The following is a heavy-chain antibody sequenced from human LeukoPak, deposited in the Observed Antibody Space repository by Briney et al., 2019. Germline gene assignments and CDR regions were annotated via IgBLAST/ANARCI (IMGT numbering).Heavy chain of an antibody. CDR1: GGSISSGSYY. V-gene: IGHV4-61*02. CDR2: IYTSGST. Sequence: SQTLSLTCTVSGGSISSGSYYWSWIRQPAGKGLEWIGRIYTSGSTNYNPSLKSRVTISVDTSKNQFSLKLSSVTAADTAVYYCASGSPFDPWGQGTLVTVFS. J-gene: IGHJ5*02. CDR3: ASGSPFDP. D-gene: IGHD1-26*01.